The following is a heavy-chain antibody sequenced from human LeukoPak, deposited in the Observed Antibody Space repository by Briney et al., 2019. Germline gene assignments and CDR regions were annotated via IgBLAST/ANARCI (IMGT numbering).Heavy chain of an antibody. J-gene: IGHJ6*04. CDR2: ISGSGGST. CDR1: GFTFSSYA. CDR3: AKDIGTGGNHGMDV. D-gene: IGHD1-1*01. V-gene: IGHV3-23*01. Sequence: GGSLRLSCAASGFTFSSYAMSWVRQAPGKGLEWVSAISGSGGSTYYADSVKGRFTISRDNAKNSLYLQMNSLRAEDMALYYCAKDIGTGGNHGMDVWGKGTTVTVSS.